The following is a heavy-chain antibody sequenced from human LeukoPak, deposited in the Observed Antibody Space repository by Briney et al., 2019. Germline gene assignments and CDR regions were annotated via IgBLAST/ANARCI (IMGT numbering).Heavy chain of an antibody. CDR3: ATFSDAFDI. CDR1: GFTFSSYG. CDR2: ISYDGSNK. V-gene: IGHV3-30*03. Sequence: TGGSLRLSCAASGFTFSSYGMHWVRQAPGKGLEWVAVISYDGSNKYYADSVKGRFTISRDNSKNTLYLQMNSLRAEDTAVYYCATFSDAFDIWGQGTMVTVSS. J-gene: IGHJ3*02.